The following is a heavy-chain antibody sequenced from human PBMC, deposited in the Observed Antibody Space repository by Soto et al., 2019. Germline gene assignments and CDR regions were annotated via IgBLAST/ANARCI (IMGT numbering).Heavy chain of an antibody. V-gene: IGHV4-30-4*01. CDR2: IYYSGST. CDR1: GGSISSGDYY. D-gene: IGHD3-10*01. CDR3: ARVGGFGATKIDY. Sequence: PSETLSLTCTVSGGSISSGDYYWSWIRQPPGKGLEWIGYIYYSGSTYYNPSLKSRVTISVDTSKNQFSLKLSSVTAADTAVYYCARVGGFGATKIDYWGQGTLVTVAS. J-gene: IGHJ4*02.